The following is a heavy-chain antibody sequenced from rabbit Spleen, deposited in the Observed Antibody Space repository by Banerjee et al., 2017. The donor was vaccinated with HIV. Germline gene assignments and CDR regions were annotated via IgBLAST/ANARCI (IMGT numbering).Heavy chain of an antibody. J-gene: IGHJ3*01. D-gene: IGHD7-1*01. CDR1: GFSFSSRHY. V-gene: IGHV1S40*01. Sequence: QSLEESGGDLVKPGASLTLTCAASGFSFSSRHYLCWVRQAPGKGLEWIACIGAGSSGSTYYASWAKGRFTISKTSSTTVTLQMTSLTAADTATYFCARFYAGYGDFGYAAMWGQGTLVTVS. CDR3: ARFYAGYGDFGYAAM. CDR2: IGAGSSGST.